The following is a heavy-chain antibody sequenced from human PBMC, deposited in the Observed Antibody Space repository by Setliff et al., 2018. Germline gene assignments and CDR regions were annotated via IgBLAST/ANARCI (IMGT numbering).Heavy chain of an antibody. Sequence: LRLSCAASGFMFGSYAMHWVRQAPGRGPEWLAVISYDGSHDYYADSVRGRFTISRDNSNNTLYMQMSSLRAVDTAIYSCARDGKQYYYDSTGYYRNWFDPWGQGTLVTVSS. J-gene: IGHJ5*02. CDR3: ARDGKQYYYDSTGYYRNWFDP. CDR1: GFMFGSYA. D-gene: IGHD3-22*01. CDR2: ISYDGSHD. V-gene: IGHV3-30-3*01.